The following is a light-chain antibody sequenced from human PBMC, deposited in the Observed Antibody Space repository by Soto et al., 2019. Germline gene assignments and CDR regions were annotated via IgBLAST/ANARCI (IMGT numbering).Light chain of an antibody. V-gene: IGKV1-5*03. CDR3: QHYNSYPVT. Sequence: DIQLTQSPSTLSASVGDRVTITCRASQTISSWLAWYQQKPGKASKLLIYKASSLESGVPSRFSGSGSGTEFTLTISSLQPDDLATYYCQHYNSYPVTFGQGTKVDIK. CDR1: QTISSW. J-gene: IGKJ1*01. CDR2: KAS.